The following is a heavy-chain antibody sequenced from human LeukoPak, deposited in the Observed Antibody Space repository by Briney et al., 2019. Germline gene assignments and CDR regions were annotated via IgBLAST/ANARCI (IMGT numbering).Heavy chain of an antibody. D-gene: IGHD3-22*01. CDR1: GFIFSNHG. J-gene: IGHJ3*01. Sequence: GKSLRLSCAASGFIFSNHGMHWVRQAPGKGLEWAAFMSYDGSTQFYGDSVKGRFTVSRDNSKSTLYLQMNSLRVEDTAVYYCVKADYYDTIGEGAFDVWGQGTMVTVSS. CDR2: MSYDGSTQ. V-gene: IGHV3-30*18. CDR3: VKADYYDTIGEGAFDV.